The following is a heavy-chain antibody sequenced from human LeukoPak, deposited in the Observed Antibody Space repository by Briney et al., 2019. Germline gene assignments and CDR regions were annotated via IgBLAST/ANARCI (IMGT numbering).Heavy chain of an antibody. V-gene: IGHV3-30*04. J-gene: IGHJ4*02. CDR1: GFTFSIFP. Sequence: GGSLRLSCEASGFTFSIFPMHWVRQAPGKGLEWVALISSGSEKYYADSVKGRFTISRDNSKNMLYLQMNSLRADDTAVYYCARGLELSAVYYFDSWGQGTLVIVSS. CDR2: ISSGSEK. D-gene: IGHD3-3*01. CDR3: ARGLELSAVYYFDS.